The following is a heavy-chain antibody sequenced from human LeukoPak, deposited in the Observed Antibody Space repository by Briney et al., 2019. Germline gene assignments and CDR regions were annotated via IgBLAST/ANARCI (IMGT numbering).Heavy chain of an antibody. CDR1: GFTFSSYS. J-gene: IGHJ6*04. D-gene: IGHD6-13*01. V-gene: IGHV3-21*05. CDR3: ARDKESSGWYLTPYYYGMDV. CDR2: IGSSSSYT. Sequence: GGSLRLSCAASGFTFSSYSMNWVRQAPGKGLEWISYIGSSSSYTHYADSVKGRFTISRDNAKNSLYLQMNSLRAEDTGVYYCARDKESSGWYLTPYYYGMDVWGKGTTVTVSS.